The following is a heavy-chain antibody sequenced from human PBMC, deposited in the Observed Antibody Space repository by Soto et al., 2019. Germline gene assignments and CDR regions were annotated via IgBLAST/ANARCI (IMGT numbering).Heavy chain of an antibody. CDR2: IIPILGIA. Sequence: SVRVSCRASGGTFSSYTSRWVGQGAGQGLEWMGRIIPILGIANYAQKFQGRVTITADKSTSTAYMELSSLRSEDTAVYYCARSVGYCSGRSCYSVYMDVWGKGTTVTVSS. D-gene: IGHD2-15*01. V-gene: IGHV1-69*02. CDR1: GGTFSSYT. CDR3: ARSVGYCSGRSCYSVYMDV. J-gene: IGHJ6*03.